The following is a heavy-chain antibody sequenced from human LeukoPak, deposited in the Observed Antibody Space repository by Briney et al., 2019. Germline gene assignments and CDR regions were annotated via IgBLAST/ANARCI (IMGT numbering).Heavy chain of an antibody. D-gene: IGHD6-13*01. CDR1: GFTFSMYA. CDR3: AKATPATAAFES. CDR2: ISSSGGST. Sequence: PGGSLRLSCAASGFTFSMYAMSWVRQAPGKGLEWVSTISSSGGSTYYADSVKGRFTISRDNSKNTLYLQMSSLRAEDTAVYYCAKATPATAAFESWGQGTLLTVS. J-gene: IGHJ4*02. V-gene: IGHV3-23*01.